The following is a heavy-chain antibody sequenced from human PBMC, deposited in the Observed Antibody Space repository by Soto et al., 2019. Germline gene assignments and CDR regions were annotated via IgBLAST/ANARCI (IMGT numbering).Heavy chain of an antibody. D-gene: IGHD6-19*01. CDR3: AKDWGSSGWFNWFDS. CDR2: IAHNGFSQ. CDR1: GFTLSNTG. J-gene: IGHJ5*01. Sequence: QVQLVESGGGVVQPGTSLRLSCVVSGFTLSNTGVHWVRQAPGKGLEWVAMIAHNGFSQFYVDSVKGRFTISRDNSKNTDYLQMHSLRPEHTSVYYCAKDWGSSGWFNWFDSWGQGTLVTVSS. V-gene: IGHV3-30*18.